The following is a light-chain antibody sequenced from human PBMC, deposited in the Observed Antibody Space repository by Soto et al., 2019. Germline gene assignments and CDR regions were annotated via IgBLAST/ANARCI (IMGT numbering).Light chain of an antibody. V-gene: IGLV2-23*01. Sequence: SALTQPASVSGSPGQSITISCTGTSSDIGTYNLVSWYQQHPGKAPKLIIYEATKRPLGVSNRFSGSKSGNTASLTISGLQTEDEADYYCCSYAGGSTLVFGGGTKLTV. CDR1: SSDIGTYNL. J-gene: IGLJ3*02. CDR3: CSYAGGSTLV. CDR2: EAT.